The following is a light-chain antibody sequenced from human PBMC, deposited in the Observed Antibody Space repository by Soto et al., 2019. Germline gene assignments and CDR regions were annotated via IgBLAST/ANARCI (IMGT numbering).Light chain of an antibody. J-gene: IGKJ1*01. CDR1: QGISSC. V-gene: IGKV1-12*02. Sequence: DIQMTQSPSSVSAYVGDRVTITCRATQGISSCLAWYQQKPGKAPKLLIYAASSLQTGVPSRFSGSGSGTDFTLNIRSLQPEDFATYYCQQANSLPWTFGQGTKVEIK. CDR3: QQANSLPWT. CDR2: AAS.